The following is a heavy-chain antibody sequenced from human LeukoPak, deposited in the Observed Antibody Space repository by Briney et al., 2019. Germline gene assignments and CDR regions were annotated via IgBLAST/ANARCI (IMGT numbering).Heavy chain of an antibody. CDR3: ALPLAAVAGKHFDY. CDR1: GFTFSSYG. D-gene: IGHD6-19*01. CDR2: IRYDGSNK. Sequence: GGSLRLSCAASGFTFSSYGMHWVRQAPGKGLEWVAFIRYDGSNKHYADSVKGRFTISRDNSKNTMYLQMNSLRAEDTAVYYCALPLAAVAGKHFDYWGQGTLVTVSS. J-gene: IGHJ4*02. V-gene: IGHV3-30*02.